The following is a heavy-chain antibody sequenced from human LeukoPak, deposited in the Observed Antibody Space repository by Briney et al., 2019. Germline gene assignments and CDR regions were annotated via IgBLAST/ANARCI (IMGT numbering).Heavy chain of an antibody. CDR1: GFTFSNYG. Sequence: GGSLRLSCAASGFTFSNYGMHWVRQAPGKGLEWVTVIWYDGTNKYYADSVKGRFTISRDNSKNTLYLQMNSLRAEDTAVYYCAKVLSGGGGEDYWGQGTLVTVSS. J-gene: IGHJ4*02. D-gene: IGHD3-16*01. CDR2: IWYDGTNK. V-gene: IGHV3-30*02. CDR3: AKVLSGGGGEDY.